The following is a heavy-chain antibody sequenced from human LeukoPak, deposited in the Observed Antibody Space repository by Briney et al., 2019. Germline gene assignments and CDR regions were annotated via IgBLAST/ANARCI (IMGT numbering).Heavy chain of an antibody. Sequence: GGSLRLSCAASGFTFETHEMNWVRQAPGKGLEWVSAISGSGGSTYYADSVKGRFTISRDNSKNTLYLQMNSLRAEDTAVYYCAGARNYYGYWGQGTLVTVSS. V-gene: IGHV3-23*01. D-gene: IGHD1-26*01. CDR3: AGARNYYGY. CDR1: GFTFETHE. J-gene: IGHJ4*02. CDR2: ISGSGGST.